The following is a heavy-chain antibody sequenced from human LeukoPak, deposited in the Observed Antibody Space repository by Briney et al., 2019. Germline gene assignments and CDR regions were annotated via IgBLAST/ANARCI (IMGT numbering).Heavy chain of an antibody. CDR2: IYYSGST. J-gene: IGHJ3*02. CDR3: ARVRGRVVSGAFDI. V-gene: IGHV4-59*01. Sequence: RPSETLSLTCTVSAASISSYYWSWIRQPPRKGLEWIGYIYYSGSTNYNPSLKSRVTISVDTSKNQFSLKLSSVTAADTAVYYCARVRGRVVSGAFDIWGQGTMVTVSS. CDR1: AASISSYY. D-gene: IGHD3-10*01.